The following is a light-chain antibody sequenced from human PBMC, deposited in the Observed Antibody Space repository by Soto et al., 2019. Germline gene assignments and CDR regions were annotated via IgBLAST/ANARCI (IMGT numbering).Light chain of an antibody. CDR2: LEGSGSY. Sequence: QPVLTQSSSASASLGSSVKLTCTLSSGHSSYIIAWHQQQPGKAPRYLMKLEGSGSYNKGSGVPDRFSGSSSGADRYLTSSNLQFEDEADYYCETWESNTRVFGGGTTLTVL. CDR3: ETWESNTRV. V-gene: IGLV4-60*02. J-gene: IGLJ2*01. CDR1: SGHSSYI.